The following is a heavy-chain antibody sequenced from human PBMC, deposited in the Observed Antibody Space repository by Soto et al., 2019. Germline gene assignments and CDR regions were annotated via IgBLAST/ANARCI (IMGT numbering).Heavy chain of an antibody. CDR3: ARAGTFLRLYYMDV. CDR1: GDSISRYY. J-gene: IGHJ6*03. CDR2: IYYSGST. D-gene: IGHD3-3*02. V-gene: IGHV4-59*01. Sequence: SETLSLTCTVSGDSISRYYSSWFRQPPGKGLEWIGYIYYSGSTNYNPSLKSRVTISVDTSKNQFSLKLSSVTAADTAVYYCARAGTFLRLYYMDVWGKGTTVTVSS.